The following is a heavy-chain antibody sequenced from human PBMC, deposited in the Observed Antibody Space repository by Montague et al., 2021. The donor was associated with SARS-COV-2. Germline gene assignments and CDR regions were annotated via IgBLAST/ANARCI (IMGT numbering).Heavy chain of an antibody. D-gene: IGHD3-10*01. CDR3: ARLGAITLVRGITKADFSNYGMDV. J-gene: IGHJ6*02. V-gene: IGHV4-34*01. CDR2: INHSGST. CDR1: SGSFRGYY. Sequence: SETLSLACAVSSGSFRGYYWIWIRQPPGKGLEWIGEINHSGSTTXNPSLESRVSISVDTSNKQFSLKVTSVTAADTAVYYCARLGAITLVRGITKADFSNYGMDVWGQGTTVTVSS.